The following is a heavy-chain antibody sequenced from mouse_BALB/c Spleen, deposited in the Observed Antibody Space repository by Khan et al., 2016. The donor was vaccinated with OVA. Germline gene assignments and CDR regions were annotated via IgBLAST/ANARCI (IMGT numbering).Heavy chain of an antibody. CDR1: GYSITSDYA. V-gene: IGHV3-2*02. D-gene: IGHD2-3*01. Sequence: VQLQQSGPGLVKPSQSLSLTCTVTGYSITSDYAWNWIRQFPGNKLEWMGYISYSGSTNYNPALKSRISITRDTSKNQFFLQLNSVTPEDTATYDCARDGSRYNYDMDYGGQGTSVTVSS. J-gene: IGHJ4*01. CDR2: ISYSGST. CDR3: ARDGSRYNYDMDY.